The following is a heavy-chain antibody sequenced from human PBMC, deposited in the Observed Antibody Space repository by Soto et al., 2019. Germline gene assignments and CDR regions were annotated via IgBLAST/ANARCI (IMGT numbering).Heavy chain of an antibody. V-gene: IGHV3-21*01. CDR3: ARDFCSSTSCYGWFDP. Sequence: GGSLRLSCAASGFTFSSYSMNWVRQAPGKGLEWVSSISSSSSYIYYADSVKGRFTISRDNAKNSLYLQMNSLRAEDTAVYYCARDFCSSTSCYGWFDPWGQGTLVTVSS. J-gene: IGHJ5*02. D-gene: IGHD2-2*01. CDR1: GFTFSSYS. CDR2: ISSSSSYI.